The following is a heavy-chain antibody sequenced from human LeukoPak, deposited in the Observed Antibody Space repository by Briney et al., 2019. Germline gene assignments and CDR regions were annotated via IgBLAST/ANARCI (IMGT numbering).Heavy chain of an antibody. CDR2: IIPILGIT. D-gene: IGHD3-10*01. CDR3: ARVVRGVMGATYYFDY. Sequence: ASVKVSCKASGGTFTYYAISWVRQAPGQGLEWMGRIIPILGITNYAQKFQGRVTITADKSTSTAYMELSSLRSEDTAVYYCARVVRGVMGATYYFDYWGQGTLVTVSS. CDR1: GGTFTYYA. V-gene: IGHV1-69*04. J-gene: IGHJ4*02.